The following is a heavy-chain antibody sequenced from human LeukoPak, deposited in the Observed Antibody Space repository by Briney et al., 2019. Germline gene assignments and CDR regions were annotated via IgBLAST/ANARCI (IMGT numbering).Heavy chain of an antibody. J-gene: IGHJ4*02. V-gene: IGHV4-59*01. CDR1: GGSISSYY. D-gene: IGHD1-26*01. Sequence: SETLSLTCTVSGGSISSYYWSWIRQPPGKGLEWIGYIYYSGSTNYNPSLKSRVTISVDTSKNQFSLKLCSVTAADTAVYYCARGVGADFDYWGQGTLVTVSS. CDR2: IYYSGST. CDR3: ARGVGADFDY.